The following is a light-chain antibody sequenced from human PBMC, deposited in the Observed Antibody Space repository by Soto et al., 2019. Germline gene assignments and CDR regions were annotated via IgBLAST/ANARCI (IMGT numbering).Light chain of an antibody. J-gene: IGLJ1*01. CDR2: EVS. Sequence: QSTLTQPASVSGSPGQSITISCTGTSSDVGAYNSVSWYQQYPGKAPKLMMYEVSNRPSGVSDRFSGSKSGNTASLTISGLQTGDEADYYCSSYRSSSTYVFGTGTKVTVL. V-gene: IGLV2-14*01. CDR3: SSYRSSSTYV. CDR1: SSDVGAYNS.